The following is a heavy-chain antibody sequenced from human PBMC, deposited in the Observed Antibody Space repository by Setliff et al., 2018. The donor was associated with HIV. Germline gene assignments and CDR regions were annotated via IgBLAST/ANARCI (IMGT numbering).Heavy chain of an antibody. V-gene: IGHV4-39*01. Sequence: SETLSLTCIVSGGSFSSSSYSWGWIRLPPGKGLEWIGSIDYSGRTYYNPSLKSRVTISVDTSKNQFSLKLSSVTAADTAVYYCARLQDSTGYYRYWGQGTLVTVSS. J-gene: IGHJ4*02. CDR2: IDYSGRT. CDR3: ARLQDSTGYYRY. CDR1: GGSFSSSSYS. D-gene: IGHD3-22*01.